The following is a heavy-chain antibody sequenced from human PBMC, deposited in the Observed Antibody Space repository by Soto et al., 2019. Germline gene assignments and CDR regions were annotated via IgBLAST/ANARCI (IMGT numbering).Heavy chain of an antibody. CDR1: GGTFSSYT. D-gene: IGHD3-10*01. CDR3: AREGVRGMDV. Sequence: SVKVSCKASGGTFSSYTISWVRQAPGQGLEWMGRIIPILGIPNYAQKFQGRVTITADISTTTAYMDLSSLRSEDTALYYCAREGVRGMDVRAQGTKVTVSS. J-gene: IGHJ6*02. V-gene: IGHV1-69*04. CDR2: IIPILGIP.